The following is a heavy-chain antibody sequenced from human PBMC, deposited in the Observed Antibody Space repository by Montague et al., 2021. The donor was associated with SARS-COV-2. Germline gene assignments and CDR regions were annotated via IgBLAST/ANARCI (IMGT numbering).Heavy chain of an antibody. CDR3: AHRTIRDVSASYDY. CDR1: GFSLSTSGVG. V-gene: IGHV2-5*02. CDR2: IYWDDDK. J-gene: IGHJ4*02. Sequence: PALVKPTQTLTLTCTFSGFSLSTSGVGVGWIRQPPGKALEWLALIYWDDDKRYSPSLKSRLTITKDTSKNQVVLTMTNMDPVDTATYYCAHRTIRDVSASYDYWGQGTLVTVSS. D-gene: IGHD3-10*01.